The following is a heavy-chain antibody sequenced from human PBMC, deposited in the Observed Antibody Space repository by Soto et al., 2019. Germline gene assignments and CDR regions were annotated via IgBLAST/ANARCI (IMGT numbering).Heavy chain of an antibody. Sequence: QVQLQQWGAGLLKPSETLSLTCAVYGGSFSGYYWSWIRQPPGKGLEWSGEINHSGSTNYNPSLKSRVTISVDTSKNQFSLKLSSVTAADTAVYYCARAASARPDFDYWGQGTLVTVSS. CDR3: ARAASARPDFDY. V-gene: IGHV4-34*01. D-gene: IGHD6-6*01. J-gene: IGHJ4*02. CDR1: GGSFSGYY. CDR2: INHSGST.